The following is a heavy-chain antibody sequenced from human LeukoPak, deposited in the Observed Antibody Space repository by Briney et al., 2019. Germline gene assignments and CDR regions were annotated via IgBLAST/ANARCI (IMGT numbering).Heavy chain of an antibody. J-gene: IGHJ4*02. V-gene: IGHV5-51*01. CDR1: GYTFTNYW. Sequence: GESLKISCKGSGYTFTNYWIGWVRQMPGKGLKCMGIIYPGDSDTRYSPSFQGQVTISADKSISTAYLQWSSLRASDTAMYYCARSSYYGDILPFDYWGQGTLVTVSS. D-gene: IGHD3-10*01. CDR2: IYPGDSDT. CDR3: ARSSYYGDILPFDY.